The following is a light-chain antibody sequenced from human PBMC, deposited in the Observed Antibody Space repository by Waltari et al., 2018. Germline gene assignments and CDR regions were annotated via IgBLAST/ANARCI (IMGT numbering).Light chain of an antibody. CDR1: QSISRR. CDR2: GAS. Sequence: EIVMTQSPATLSVSPGDRATLSCWASQSISRRLAWYQQKPGQAPRLLIYGASTRATGVPARFSGSGSGTEFTLTISRLQSEDFAVYYCQQYDNWPPWTFGQGTKVEIK. CDR3: QQYDNWPPWT. V-gene: IGKV3-15*01. J-gene: IGKJ1*01.